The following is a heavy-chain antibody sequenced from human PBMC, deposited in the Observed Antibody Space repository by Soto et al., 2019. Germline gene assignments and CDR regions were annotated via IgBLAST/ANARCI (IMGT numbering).Heavy chain of an antibody. CDR1: GYTFTSYA. J-gene: IGHJ6*03. V-gene: IGHV1-3*01. Sequence: ASVKVSCKASGYTFTSYAMHWVRQAPGQRLEWMGWINAGNGNTKYSQKFQGRVTITRDTSASTAYMELSSLRSEDTAVYYCAREQYYDFWSGYYPMSYMDVWGQGTTVTVSS. CDR2: INAGNGNT. CDR3: AREQYYDFWSGYYPMSYMDV. D-gene: IGHD3-3*01.